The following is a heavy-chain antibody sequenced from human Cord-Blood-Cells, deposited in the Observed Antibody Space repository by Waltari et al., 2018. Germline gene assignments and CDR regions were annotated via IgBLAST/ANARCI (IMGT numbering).Heavy chain of an antibody. J-gene: IGHJ4*02. V-gene: IGHV5-51*01. CDR1: GYSFTSYW. CDR3: AGLVNNWFDY. Sequence: EVQPVQSGAEVNKPGESLKISCKGSGYSFTSYWNGWVRQMPGKGLEWMGIIDPGYSDTRYSPPFQGQVTIAADKSITTGYLQWSSLKASETAMYYCAGLVNNWFDYWGQGTLVTVAS. CDR2: IDPGYSDT. D-gene: IGHD1-20*01.